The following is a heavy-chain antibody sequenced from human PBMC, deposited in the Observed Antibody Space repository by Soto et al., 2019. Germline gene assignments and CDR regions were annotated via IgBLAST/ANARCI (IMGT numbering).Heavy chain of an antibody. CDR3: AKDIGSSVWYWSATLDY. CDR1: GFTFSSYG. V-gene: IGHV3-30*18. J-gene: IGHJ4*02. Sequence: QVQLVESGGGVVQPGRSLRLSCAASGFTFSSYGMHWVRQAPGKGLEWVAVISYDGSNKYYAASVKGRFTISRENSKNRLYLKMNIRRAEDTAVYYCAKDIGSSVWYWSATLDYWGQGTLVTVSS. D-gene: IGHD2-15*01. CDR2: ISYDGSNK.